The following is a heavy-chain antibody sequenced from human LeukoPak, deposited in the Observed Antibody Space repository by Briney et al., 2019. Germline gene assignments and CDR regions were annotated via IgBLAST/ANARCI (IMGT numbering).Heavy chain of an antibody. Sequence: GGSLRLSCAASGFTFSSYWMSWVRQAPGKGLEWVANIKQDGSEKYYVDSVKGRFTISRDNAKNSLYLQMNSLRAEDTAVYYCARDRGYYDSSGLSPAQVARHQRSPAFDIWGQGTMVTVSS. J-gene: IGHJ3*02. V-gene: IGHV3-7*03. CDR2: IKQDGSEK. CDR1: GFTFSSYW. CDR3: ARDRGYYDSSGLSPAQVARHQRSPAFDI. D-gene: IGHD3-22*01.